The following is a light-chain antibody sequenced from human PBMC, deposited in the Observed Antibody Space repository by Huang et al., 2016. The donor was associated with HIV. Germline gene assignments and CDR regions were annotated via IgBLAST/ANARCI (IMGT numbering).Light chain of an antibody. CDR2: KAS. CDR3: QQLHNSPYT. J-gene: IGKJ2*01. CDR1: QSLSGW. Sequence: DIQMTQSPSTLSASIGDRVTITCRASQSLSGWLAWYQQRPGNAPNLLISKASSLQSGVPPRVSGSGSGTDFILTISSLQPDDFATYYCQQLHNSPYTFGQGTKLEIK. V-gene: IGKV1-5*03.